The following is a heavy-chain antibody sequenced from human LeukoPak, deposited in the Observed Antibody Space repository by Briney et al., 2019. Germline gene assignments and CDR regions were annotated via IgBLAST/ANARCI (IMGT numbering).Heavy chain of an antibody. CDR2: ISGSGGST. V-gene: IGHV3-23*01. J-gene: IGHJ3*02. CDR1: GFTFSSYT. Sequence: GGSLRLSCAASGFTFSSYTMNWVRQAPGKGLEWVSAISGSGGSTYYADSVKGRFTISRDNSKNTLHLQMSSLRAEDTAVYYCASSIGNYGSGGDAFDIWGQGTMVTVSS. CDR3: ASSIGNYGSGGDAFDI. D-gene: IGHD3-10*01.